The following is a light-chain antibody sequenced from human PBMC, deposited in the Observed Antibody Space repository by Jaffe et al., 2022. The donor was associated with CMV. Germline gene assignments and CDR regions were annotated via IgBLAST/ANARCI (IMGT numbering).Light chain of an antibody. V-gene: IGKV3-20*01. J-gene: IGKJ2*01. Sequence: EIVLTQSPGTLSLSPGERATLFCRASQSVSSSYLAWYQQKPGQAPRLLIYGTSSRATGIPDRFSGSGSGTDFTLTISRLDPGDFAVYYCQQSGSSPPTYTFGQGTKLEIK. CDR2: GTS. CDR3: QQSGSSPPTYT. CDR1: QSVSSSY.